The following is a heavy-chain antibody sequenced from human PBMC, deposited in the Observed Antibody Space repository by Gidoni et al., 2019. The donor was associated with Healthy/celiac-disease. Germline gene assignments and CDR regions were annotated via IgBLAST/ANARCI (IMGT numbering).Heavy chain of an antibody. CDR1: GFTFSSYG. CDR2: ISYDGSSK. J-gene: IGHJ4*02. V-gene: IGHV3-30*18. D-gene: IGHD1-26*01. Sequence: QVQLVESGGGVVQPGRSLRLSCAASGFTFSSYGMHWVRQAPCKGLEWVAVISYDGSSKYYADSVKGRFTISIDNSKNTLYLQMNSLRAEDTAVYYCAKDPSGIGSYWGQGTLVTVSS. CDR3: AKDPSGIGSY.